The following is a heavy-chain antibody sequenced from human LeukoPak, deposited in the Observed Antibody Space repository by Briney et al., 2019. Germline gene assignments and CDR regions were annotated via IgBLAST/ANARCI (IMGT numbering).Heavy chain of an antibody. J-gene: IGHJ6*03. CDR1: GGSISSYY. CDR2: IYYSGST. CDR3: ARDRRGVGYRPQYYYYYYMDV. V-gene: IGHV4-4*08. D-gene: IGHD5-24*01. Sequence: SETLSLTCTVSGGSISSYYWSWIRQPPGKGLEWIGYIYYSGSTNYNPSLKSRVNISVDTSKNQFSLKLSSVTAADTAVYYCARDRRGVGYRPQYYYYYYMDVWGKGTTVTVSS.